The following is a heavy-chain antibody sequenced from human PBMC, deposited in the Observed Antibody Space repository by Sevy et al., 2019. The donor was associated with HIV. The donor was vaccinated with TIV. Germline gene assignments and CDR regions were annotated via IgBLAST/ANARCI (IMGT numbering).Heavy chain of an antibody. Sequence: GGSLRLSCAASEFTFSSYWKSWVRQAPGKGLEWVANIKQDGSEKYYVDSVKGRFTISRDNAKNSLYLQMNSLRAEDTAVYYCARVVYGSGLHGPGRDDAFDIWGQGTMVTVSS. D-gene: IGHD3-10*01. J-gene: IGHJ3*02. CDR1: EFTFSSYW. CDR3: ARVVYGSGLHGPGRDDAFDI. CDR2: IKQDGSEK. V-gene: IGHV3-7*01.